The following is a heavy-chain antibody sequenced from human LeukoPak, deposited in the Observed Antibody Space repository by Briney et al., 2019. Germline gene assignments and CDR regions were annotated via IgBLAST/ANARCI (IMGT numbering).Heavy chain of an antibody. CDR3: ARLPSH. Sequence: SETLSLTCTVSGGSISNYCWSWIRQPPGKGLEWIGYISDRDGATYNPSLKSRVTMSVDTSKTHFSLKLNSVTAADTAVYYCARLPSHWGQGTLVTVSS. J-gene: IGHJ4*02. V-gene: IGHV4-59*08. CDR1: GGSISNYC. CDR2: ISDRDGA.